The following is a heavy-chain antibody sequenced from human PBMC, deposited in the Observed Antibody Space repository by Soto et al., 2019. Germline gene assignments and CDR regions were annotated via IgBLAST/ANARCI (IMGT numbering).Heavy chain of an antibody. CDR3: ARGLIAARFRFDY. V-gene: IGHV1-18*04. D-gene: IGHD6-6*01. Sequence: SVKVSFKASCYTFTSYGISWVREAPGQGLEWMGWISAYNGNTNYAQKLQGRVTMTTDTSTSTAYMELRSLRSDDTAVYYCARGLIAARFRFDYWGQGTLVTVSS. CDR1: CYTFTSYG. CDR2: ISAYNGNT. J-gene: IGHJ4*02.